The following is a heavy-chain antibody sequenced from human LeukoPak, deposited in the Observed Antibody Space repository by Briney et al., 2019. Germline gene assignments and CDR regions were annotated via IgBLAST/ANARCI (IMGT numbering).Heavy chain of an antibody. CDR2: IYYNGNS. CDR3: ARVSSSWYQDWYFDL. CDR1: GGSISSSIHY. J-gene: IGHJ2*01. V-gene: IGHV4-39*07. Sequence: SETLSLICTVSGGSISSSIHYWGWIRQPPGKGLEWIGSIYYNGNSYYNQSLKSRVTISLDTSKNQLSLILNSVTAADTAVYYCARVSSSWYQDWYFDLWGRGTLVTVSS. D-gene: IGHD6-13*01.